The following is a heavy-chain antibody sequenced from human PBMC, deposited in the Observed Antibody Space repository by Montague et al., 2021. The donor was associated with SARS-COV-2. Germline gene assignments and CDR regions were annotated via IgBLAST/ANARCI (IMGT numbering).Heavy chain of an antibody. CDR3: ARVPVLLRFGERGYGFDA. D-gene: IGHD3-10*01. CDR1: GGSISSYY. J-gene: IGHJ6*02. Sequence: SETLSLTCTVSGGSISSYYWSWIRQPPGKGLEWIGYIYYSGSTNYNPSLKSRVTISVDTSKNQFSLKLSSVTAADTAVYYCARVPVLLRFGERGYGFDAWGQGTTVTVSS. V-gene: IGHV4-59*01. CDR2: IYYSGST.